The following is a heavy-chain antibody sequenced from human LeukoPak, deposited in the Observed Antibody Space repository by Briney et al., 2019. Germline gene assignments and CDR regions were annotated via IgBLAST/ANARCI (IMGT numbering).Heavy chain of an antibody. V-gene: IGHV4-59*01. J-gene: IGHJ3*02. CDR2: IYYSGST. CDR3: AREPRRYCSGGSCYAFDI. CDR1: GGSISSYY. D-gene: IGHD2-15*01. Sequence: SETLSLTCTVSGGSISSYYWSWIRQPPGKGLEWIGYIYYSGSTNYNPSLKSRVTISVDTSKNQFSLKLSSVTAADTAVYYCAREPRRYCSGGSCYAFDIWGQGTMVTVSS.